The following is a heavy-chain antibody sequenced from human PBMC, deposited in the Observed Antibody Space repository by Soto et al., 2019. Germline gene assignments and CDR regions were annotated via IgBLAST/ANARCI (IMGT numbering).Heavy chain of an antibody. CDR3: ARARIDY. J-gene: IGHJ4*02. CDR2: INLDGSEK. CDR1: GFTFSTYW. V-gene: IGHV3-7*01. Sequence: GSLRLSCAASGFTFSTYWMTWVRQAPGKGLEWVATINLDGSEKHYGDSVKGRFTVSRDNAKNSLFLQMNSLRAEDTAVYYCARARIDYWGQGTLVTVSS.